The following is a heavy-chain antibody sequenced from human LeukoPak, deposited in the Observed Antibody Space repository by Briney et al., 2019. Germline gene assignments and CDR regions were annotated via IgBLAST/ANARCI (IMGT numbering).Heavy chain of an antibody. CDR1: GGSFSGYY. J-gene: IGHJ5*02. V-gene: IGHV4-34*01. CDR2: INHSGST. CDR3: ARGAQQLLWFGVRNNWFDP. D-gene: IGHD3-10*01. Sequence: SETLSFTCAVYGGSFSGYYWSWIRQPPGKGLEWIGEINHSGSTNYNPSLKSRVTISVDTSKNQFSLKLSSVTAADTAVYYCARGAQQLLWFGVRNNWFDPWGQGTLVTVSS.